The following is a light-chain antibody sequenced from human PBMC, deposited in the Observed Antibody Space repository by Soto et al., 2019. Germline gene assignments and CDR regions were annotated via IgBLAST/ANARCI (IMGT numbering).Light chain of an antibody. Sequence: QSVLTQSSSASASLGSSVKLTCTLSSGHSTYIIAWHQQQPGKAPRYLMKLEGSGSYNKGSGIPDRFSGSSSAADRYLTISNLRFEDEAAYYCETWDTNVVVFGGGTKRTVL. V-gene: IGLV4-60*02. J-gene: IGLJ2*01. CDR1: SGHSTYI. CDR3: ETWDTNVVV. CDR2: LEGSGSY.